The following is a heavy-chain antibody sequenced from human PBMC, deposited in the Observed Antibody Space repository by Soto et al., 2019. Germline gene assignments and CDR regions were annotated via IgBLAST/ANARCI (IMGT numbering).Heavy chain of an antibody. Sequence: EVQLLESGGGLVQPGGSLRLSCAASGFTFSSYAMTWVRQAPGRGLEWVSGISGSGDSTYYADSVKGRFTISRDNSKNTLYLQMNSLRAEDTAVYFCAKVKLGGDNFDYWGQRTLVTVSS. V-gene: IGHV3-23*01. CDR1: GFTFSSYA. J-gene: IGHJ4*02. CDR2: ISGSGDST. D-gene: IGHD2-21*02. CDR3: AKVKLGGDNFDY.